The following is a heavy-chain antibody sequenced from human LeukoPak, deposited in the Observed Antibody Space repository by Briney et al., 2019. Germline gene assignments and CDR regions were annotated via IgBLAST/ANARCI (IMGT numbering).Heavy chain of an antibody. V-gene: IGHV3-30*18. CDR3: AKDNNDSSGYYCPYYYYGMDV. J-gene: IGHJ6*02. CDR1: GFTSGSYG. CDR2: ISYDGSNK. D-gene: IGHD3-22*01. Sequence: PGRSLRLSCAASGFTSGSYGMHWVRQAPGKGLEWVAVISYDGSNKYYADSVKGRFTISRDNSKNTLYLQMNSLRAEDTAVYYCAKDNNDSSGYYCPYYYYGMDVWGQGTTVTVSS.